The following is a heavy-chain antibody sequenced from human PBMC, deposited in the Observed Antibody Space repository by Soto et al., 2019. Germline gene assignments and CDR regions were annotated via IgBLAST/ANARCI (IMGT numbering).Heavy chain of an antibody. Sequence: SETLSLTCAVYGESFSGHIWTWIRQTPGKGLQWIGQINHSGSASYNPSLKSRVTLSVDTSTNQCSLTLSSMTAADTAVYYCALRSVAVVPEYWGQGTLVTVSS. CDR3: ALRSVAVVPEY. V-gene: IGHV4-34*01. J-gene: IGHJ4*02. CDR2: INHSGSA. CDR1: GESFSGHI. D-gene: IGHD3-22*01.